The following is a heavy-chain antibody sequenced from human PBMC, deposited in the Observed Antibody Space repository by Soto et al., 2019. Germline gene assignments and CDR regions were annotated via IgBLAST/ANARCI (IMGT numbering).Heavy chain of an antibody. J-gene: IGHJ4*02. CDR3: ARHKFYGDPYYFDY. V-gene: IGHV3-23*01. CDR2: ISGSADST. Sequence: EVQMWESGGGLVQPGGSLRLSCAASGFTFSSYAMKWVRQAPGKGLEWDSVISGSADSTYYADSVKGRFTIARDNSKNTLYLQMNSLRAEDTAVYYCARHKFYGDPYYFDYWGQGTLVTVSS. D-gene: IGHD4-17*01. CDR1: GFTFSSYA.